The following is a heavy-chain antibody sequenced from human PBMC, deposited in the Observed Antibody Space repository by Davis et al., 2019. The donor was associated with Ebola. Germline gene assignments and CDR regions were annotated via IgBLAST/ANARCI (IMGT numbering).Heavy chain of an antibody. J-gene: IGHJ4*02. CDR1: GFSFSSYA. D-gene: IGHD5-12*01. Sequence: GGSLRLSCAASGFSFSSYAMHWVRQAPGKGLEWVALISYDGSDKYYADSVKGRFTISRDNSKNTQYLQMNSLRGEDTAVYYCARDPPQSGGYVWGQGTLVTVSS. CDR2: ISYDGSDK. V-gene: IGHV3-30*19. CDR3: ARDPPQSGGYV.